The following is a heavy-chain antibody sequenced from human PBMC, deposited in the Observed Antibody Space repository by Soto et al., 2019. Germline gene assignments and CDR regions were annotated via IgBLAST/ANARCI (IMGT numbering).Heavy chain of an antibody. CDR1: GFTFSSYW. CDR2: INSDGSST. Sequence: GSLRLSCAASGFTFSSYWMHWVRQAPGKGLVWVSRINSDGSSTTYADSVKGRFTISRDNAKNTVFLQMNSLRAEDTAVYYCARGAYYYDSSGLSYWGQGTLVTVSS. V-gene: IGHV3-74*01. CDR3: ARGAYYYDSSGLSY. J-gene: IGHJ4*02. D-gene: IGHD3-22*01.